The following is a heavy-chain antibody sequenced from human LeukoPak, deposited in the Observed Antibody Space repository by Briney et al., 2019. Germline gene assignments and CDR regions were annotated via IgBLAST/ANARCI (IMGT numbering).Heavy chain of an antibody. J-gene: IGHJ4*02. Sequence: PSQTLSLTCTVSGGSISSGSYYWSWIRQPAGKGLEWIGRIYTSGSTDYNPSLKSRVTISLDTSKNQFSLKLSSVTAADTAVYYRARGYCSGGTCYLYFDYWGQGTLVTVSS. CDR3: ARGYCSGGTCYLYFDY. V-gene: IGHV4-61*02. CDR1: GGSISSGSYY. CDR2: IYTSGST. D-gene: IGHD2-15*01.